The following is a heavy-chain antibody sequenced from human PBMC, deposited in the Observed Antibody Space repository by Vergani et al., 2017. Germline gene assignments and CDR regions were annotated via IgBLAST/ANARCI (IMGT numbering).Heavy chain of an antibody. D-gene: IGHD3-16*02. J-gene: IGHJ3*02. CDR3: ARDGRRAVMITFGGVIAEINDAFDI. CDR2: IYYSGST. CDR1: GGSISSGDYY. Sequence: QVQLQESGPGLVKPSQTLSLICTVSGGSISSGDYYWSWIRQPPGKGLEWIGYIYYSGSTYYNPSLKSRVTISVDTSKNQFSLKLSSVTAADTAVYYCARDGRRAVMITFGGVIAEINDAFDIWGQGTMVTVSS. V-gene: IGHV4-30-4*08.